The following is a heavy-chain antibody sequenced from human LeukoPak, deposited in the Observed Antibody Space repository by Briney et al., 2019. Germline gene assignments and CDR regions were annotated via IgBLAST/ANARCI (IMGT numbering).Heavy chain of an antibody. CDR2: INSDGSST. J-gene: IGHJ4*02. D-gene: IGHD6-13*01. CDR1: GFTLSSYW. Sequence: GGSLRLSCAASGFTLSSYWMHWVRQAPGKGLVWVSRINSDGSSTSYADSVKGRFTISGDNAKNTLYLQMNSLRAEDTGVYYCARIASHSSSWYDGGYWGQGTLVTVSS. V-gene: IGHV3-74*01. CDR3: ARIASHSSSWYDGGY.